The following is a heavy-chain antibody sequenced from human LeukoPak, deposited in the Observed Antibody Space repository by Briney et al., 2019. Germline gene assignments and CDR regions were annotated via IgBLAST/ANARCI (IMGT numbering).Heavy chain of an antibody. Sequence: SETLSLTCTVSGGSISSYYWSWIRQPPGKGLEWIGYIYYTGSTNYNPSLTSRVNISVDTSKNQFSLNLTSVTAADTAVYYCARGDSGYDYGFDNWGQGTLVTVSS. D-gene: IGHD5-12*01. CDR2: IYYTGST. CDR1: GGSISSYY. V-gene: IGHV4-59*01. CDR3: ARGDSGYDYGFDN. J-gene: IGHJ4*02.